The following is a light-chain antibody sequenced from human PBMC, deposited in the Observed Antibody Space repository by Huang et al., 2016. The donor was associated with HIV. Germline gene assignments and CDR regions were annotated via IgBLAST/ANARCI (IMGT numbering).Light chain of an antibody. V-gene: IGKV1-5*03. CDR1: QSVNTL. Sequence: DIQMTQSPSTLSASVGHRVAITCRVSQSVNTLLDWYQQKPGTAPKLRIYKASFLAVGVTSRCSGSGSGTEFTLTISSLQPDDFATYYCKQYNTYWTFGQGTKVEIK. CDR2: KAS. J-gene: IGKJ1*01. CDR3: KQYNTYWT.